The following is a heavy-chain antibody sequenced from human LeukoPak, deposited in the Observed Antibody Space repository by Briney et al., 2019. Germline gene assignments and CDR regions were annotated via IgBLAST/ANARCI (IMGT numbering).Heavy chain of an antibody. CDR3: ARDKRPDYYYYGMDV. CDR2: ISAYNGNT. J-gene: IGHJ6*02. Sequence: ASVRVSCKASGYTFTNYGISWVRQAPGQGLEWMGWISAYNGNTNYAQKLQGRVTMTRDTSISTAYMELSRLRSDDTAVYYCARDKRPDYYYYGMDVWGQGTTVTVSS. V-gene: IGHV1-18*01. CDR1: GYTFTNYG.